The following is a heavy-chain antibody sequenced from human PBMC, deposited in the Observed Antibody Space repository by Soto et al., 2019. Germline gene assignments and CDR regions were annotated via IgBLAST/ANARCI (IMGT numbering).Heavy chain of an antibody. J-gene: IGHJ4*02. CDR2: IRSKGDSYTT. V-gene: IGHV3-72*01. Sequence: EVQLVESGGGLVQPGGSLRLSCAASGFTDSDHYMDWVRQAPGKGLEWVGRIRSKGDSYTTEYAASVKGRFTISRDDSKNSLYLQMNSLKTEDTAVYYCTRVGGYSGYDFGNYFDYWGQGTLVTVSS. D-gene: IGHD5-12*01. CDR3: TRVGGYSGYDFGNYFDY. CDR1: GFTDSDHY.